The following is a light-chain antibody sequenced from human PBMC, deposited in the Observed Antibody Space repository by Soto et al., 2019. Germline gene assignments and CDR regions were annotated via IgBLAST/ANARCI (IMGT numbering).Light chain of an antibody. V-gene: IGKV3-15*01. CDR1: QTVGSN. CDR3: KQYNNWPIT. J-gene: IGKJ5*01. Sequence: EIVLTQSPDTLSVSPGERATLSCRASQTVGSNLAWYQQKPGQAPRLLIYGASTRASGIPARFSGSGSGTEFALTIRSLQSEDFAVYYCKQYNNWPITFGQGTRLEIK. CDR2: GAS.